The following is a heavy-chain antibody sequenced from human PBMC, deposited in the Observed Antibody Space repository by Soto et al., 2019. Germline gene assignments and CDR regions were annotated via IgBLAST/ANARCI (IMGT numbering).Heavy chain of an antibody. V-gene: IGHV4-4*02. CDR2: VFHTGTT. D-gene: IGHD6-19*01. CDR1: GDSVSSPYY. Sequence: QVQLQESGPGLVKPSGTLSLTCGVSGDSVSSPYYWCWVRQPPGKGLEWIGEVFHTGTTSYNPSLSSRVTISMYKSNNQFSLALSSVTAADTAVYYCARSAGWYAVHSWGPGTLVIVSS. J-gene: IGHJ4*02. CDR3: ARSAGWYAVHS.